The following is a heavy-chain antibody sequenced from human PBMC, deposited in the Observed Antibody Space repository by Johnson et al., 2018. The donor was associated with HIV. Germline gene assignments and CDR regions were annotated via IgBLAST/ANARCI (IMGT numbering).Heavy chain of an antibody. V-gene: IGHV3-11*04. J-gene: IGHJ3*02. CDR2: IRSSGSTI. CDR3: ARVRPPGLLDAIDI. CDR1: LFTFCDHH. Sequence: QVQLVESPGGVAPPAVSLSLSSPPSLFTFCDHHRTSIRQAPGKALECVSYIRSSGSTIYSADSVKGRLTISRDNAKNSLYLQVNSLRAEDTAVYHCARVRPPGLLDAIDIWGQGTMVTVSS.